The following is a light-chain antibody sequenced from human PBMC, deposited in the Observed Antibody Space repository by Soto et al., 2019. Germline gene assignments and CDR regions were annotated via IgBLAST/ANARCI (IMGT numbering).Light chain of an antibody. V-gene: IGLV2-14*01. CDR3: SSYTSSGTLERVV. J-gene: IGLJ2*01. Sequence: QSVLTQPASVSGSPGQSITISCTGTSSDVGGYNYVSWYQQHPGKAPKLMIYEVSNRPSGVSNRFSGSKSGNTASLTISGLQAEDEADYYCSSYTSSGTLERVVFGGGTKLTVL. CDR1: SSDVGGYNY. CDR2: EVS.